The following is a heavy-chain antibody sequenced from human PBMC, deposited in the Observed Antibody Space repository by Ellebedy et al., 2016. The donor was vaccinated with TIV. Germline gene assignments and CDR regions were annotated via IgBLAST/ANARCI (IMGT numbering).Heavy chain of an antibody. Sequence: ASVKVSCXASGYTFTSYYMHWVRQAPGQGLEWMGIINPSGGSTSYAQKFQGRVTMTRDTSTSTVYMELSSLRSEDTAVYYCARVVVVVAATGGFDPWGQGTLVTVSS. CDR2: INPSGGST. CDR1: GYTFTSYY. J-gene: IGHJ5*02. V-gene: IGHV1-46*01. D-gene: IGHD2-15*01. CDR3: ARVVVVVAATGGFDP.